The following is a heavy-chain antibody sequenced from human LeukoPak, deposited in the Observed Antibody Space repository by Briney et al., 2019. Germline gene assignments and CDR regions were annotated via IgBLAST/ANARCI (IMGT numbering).Heavy chain of an antibody. CDR2: ISYDGSNK. J-gene: IGHJ4*02. CDR1: GFTFSSYA. CDR3: ARTRQPTVTTTIPDY. Sequence: GGSLRLSCAASGFTFSSYAMHWVRQAPGKGLEWVAVISYDGSNKYYADSLKGRVTISRDNSKNTLYLQMNSLRAEDTAVYYCARTRQPTVTTTIPDYWGQGTPVTVSS. V-gene: IGHV3-30*04. D-gene: IGHD4-17*01.